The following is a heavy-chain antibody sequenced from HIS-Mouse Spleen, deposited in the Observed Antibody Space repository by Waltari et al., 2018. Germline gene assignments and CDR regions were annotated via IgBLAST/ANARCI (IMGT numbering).Heavy chain of an antibody. D-gene: IGHD1-26*01. J-gene: IGHJ3*01. CDR1: GFPFSGYG. Sequence: QVQLVDSGGGVVQPGGSLRLSGGAFGFPFSGYGMDWVRQAPGKGLEWVAVISYDGSNKYYADSVKGRFTISRDNSKNTLYLQMNSRRAEDTAVYYCVVSGSWGQGTMVTVSS. CDR3: VVSGS. V-gene: IGHV3-30*03. CDR2: ISYDGSNK.